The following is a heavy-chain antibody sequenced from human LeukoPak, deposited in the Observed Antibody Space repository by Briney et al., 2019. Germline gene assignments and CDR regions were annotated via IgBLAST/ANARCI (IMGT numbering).Heavy chain of an antibody. CDR2: ISSSGSTI. CDR3: ASGSGYYYAGFDY. CDR1: GFTFSSYE. D-gene: IGHD3-22*01. J-gene: IGHJ4*02. V-gene: IGHV3-48*03. Sequence: GGSLRLSCAASGFTFSSYEMNWVRQAPGKGLEWVSYISSSGSTIYYADSVKGRFTISRDNAKNSLYLHMNSLRAEDTAVYYCASGSGYYYAGFDYWGQGTLVTVSS.